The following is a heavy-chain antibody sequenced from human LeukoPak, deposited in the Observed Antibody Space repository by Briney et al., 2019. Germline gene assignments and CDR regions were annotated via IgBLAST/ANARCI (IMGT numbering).Heavy chain of an antibody. CDR3: AKYGNSGWVIDN. D-gene: IGHD6-19*01. CDR2: IYYTGGT. CDR1: GGSIGSDY. J-gene: IGHJ4*02. Sequence: SEALSLTCTVSGGSIGSDYWTWIRQPPGKGLEYIGYIYYTGGTNYNPSLKSRVTISVDTSKNQFSLKLSSVTAADTAVYFCAKYGNSGWVIDNWGQGTLVTVSS. V-gene: IGHV4-59*08.